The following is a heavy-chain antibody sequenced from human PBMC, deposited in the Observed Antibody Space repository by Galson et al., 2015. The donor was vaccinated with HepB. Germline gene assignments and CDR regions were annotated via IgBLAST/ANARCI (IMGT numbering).Heavy chain of an antibody. J-gene: IGHJ3*02. Sequence: SETLSLTCTVSGGSISTGSWWSWVRQPPGKGLEWIGEIYHSGSTNYNPSLKSRVTISVDKSNNQFSLKLRSVTAADTAVYYCARGWEYHSSSEAFDIWGQGTMVTVSS. V-gene: IGHV4-4*02. CDR3: ARGWEYHSSSEAFDI. CDR1: GGSISTGSW. D-gene: IGHD6-6*01. CDR2: IYHSGST.